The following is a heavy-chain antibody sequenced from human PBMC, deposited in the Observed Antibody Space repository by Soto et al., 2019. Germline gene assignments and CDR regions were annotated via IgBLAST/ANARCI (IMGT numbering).Heavy chain of an antibody. CDR2: ISGSGVNT. D-gene: IGHD5-18*01. Sequence: EVQLLESGGGLVQPGGSLRLSCAASGFTFSSHAMGWVRQAPGKGLEWVSSISGSGVNTYYVDSVKGRFTISRDNSKNTLHLQMNSLRVEDTAVYYCVKGGYGDWGRGILVTVSS. CDR1: GFTFSSHA. CDR3: VKGGYGD. V-gene: IGHV3-23*01. J-gene: IGHJ4*02.